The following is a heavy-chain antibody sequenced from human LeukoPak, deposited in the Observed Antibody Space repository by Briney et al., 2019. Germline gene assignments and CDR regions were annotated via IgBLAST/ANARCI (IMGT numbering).Heavy chain of an antibody. V-gene: IGHV3-7*04. CDR3: ARVVMIVVVTDAFDI. Sequence: GGSLRLSCAASGFTFSSYWMSWVRQAPGKGLEWVANIKQDGSEKYYVDSVKGRFTISRDNAKNSLYLQMNSLRAEDTAVYYCARVVMIVVVTDAFDIWGQGTMVTVSS. CDR1: GFTFSSYW. D-gene: IGHD3-22*01. J-gene: IGHJ3*02. CDR2: IKQDGSEK.